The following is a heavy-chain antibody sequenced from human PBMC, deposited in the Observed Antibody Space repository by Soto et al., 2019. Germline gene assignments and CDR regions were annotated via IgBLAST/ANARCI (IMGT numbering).Heavy chain of an antibody. D-gene: IGHD2-21*02. Sequence: QVQLVQSGAEVKKPGASVKVSCKASGYVFSSSFVHWVRQAPGQGLEWMAMINPTIGSTSYAHNFQRRTPVTRDTSTATVYLDLSSLRSADTAIYYCAREVNTVIMPGDTEDYSGLDVWGQGTTVIVSS. J-gene: IGHJ6*02. CDR1: GYVFSSSF. CDR3: AREVNTVIMPGDTEDYSGLDV. CDR2: INPTIGST. V-gene: IGHV1-46*01.